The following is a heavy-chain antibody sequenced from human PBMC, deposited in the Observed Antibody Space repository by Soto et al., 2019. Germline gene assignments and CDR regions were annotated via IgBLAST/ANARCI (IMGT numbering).Heavy chain of an antibody. D-gene: IGHD3-10*01. CDR2: IWYDGSKK. V-gene: IGHV3-33*01. CDR3: ARGREFGSGRLPAPYYFDY. Sequence: QVQLVESGGGVVQPGTSLRLSCAASGSTFSGYGMHWVRQAPGKGLEWVALIWYDGSKKYYADSVKGRFTISRDNSKNTLYLQMNSLRADDTAVYSCARGREFGSGRLPAPYYFDYWGEGTLVTVSS. CDR1: GSTFSGYG. J-gene: IGHJ4*02.